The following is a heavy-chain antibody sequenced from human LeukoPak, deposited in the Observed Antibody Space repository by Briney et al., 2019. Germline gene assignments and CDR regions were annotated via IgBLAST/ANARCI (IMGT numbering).Heavy chain of an antibody. CDR3: ARDLRAVAGTNY. J-gene: IGHJ4*02. D-gene: IGHD6-19*01. CDR1: GYTFTGYY. V-gene: IGHV1-2*06. Sequence: GASVKVSCKASGYTFTGYYMHWVRQAPGQGLEWMGRINPNSGGTNYAQKFQGRVTMTRDTSISTAHMELSRLRSDDTAVYYCARDLRAVAGTNYWGQGTLVTVSS. CDR2: INPNSGGT.